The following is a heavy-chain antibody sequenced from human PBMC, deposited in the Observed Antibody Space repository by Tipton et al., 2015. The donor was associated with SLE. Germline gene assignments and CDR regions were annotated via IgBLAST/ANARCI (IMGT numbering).Heavy chain of an antibody. V-gene: IGHV1-46*01. J-gene: IGHJ4*02. CDR3: ARTVVDMVTRSYFDY. Sequence: QLVQSGAEVKKPGASVKVSCKASGYTFTSYYMHWVRQAPGQGLEWMGIINPSGGSTGYAQKFQGRVTMTRDTSTSTVYMELSSLRSEDTAVYYCARTVVDMVTRSYFDYWGQGTLVTVSS. D-gene: IGHD5-18*01. CDR1: GYTFTSYY. CDR2: INPSGGST.